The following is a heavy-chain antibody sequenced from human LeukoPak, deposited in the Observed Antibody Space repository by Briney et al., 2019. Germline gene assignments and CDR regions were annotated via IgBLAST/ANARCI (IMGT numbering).Heavy chain of an antibody. CDR2: VSYKGVT. CDR3: ATLRMSGLGIIPPAS. D-gene: IGHD3/OR15-3a*01. V-gene: IGHV4-39*01. J-gene: IGHJ5*02. Sequence: SETLSLTCSVSGASTTNSRYYWVWIRQPPGKGLEWIGSVSYKGVTYYGPSFRSRFAISIDTSRDQFSLSLASVTAADTAVYYCATLRMSGLGIIPPASWGQGTLVTVSS. CDR1: GASTTNSRYY.